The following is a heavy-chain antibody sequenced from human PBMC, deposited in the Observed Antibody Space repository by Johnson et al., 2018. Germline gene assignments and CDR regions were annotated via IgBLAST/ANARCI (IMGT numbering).Heavy chain of an antibody. Sequence: VQLVESGGGVVQPGRSLRLSCAASGFTFSSYSMNWVRQAPGKGLEWVSSISSSSSYIYYADSVKGRFTISTDNGKNSLYLEMNSLRAEDTAVYYCARESTDYYYMDVWGEGTTVTVSS. CDR1: GFTFSSYS. D-gene: IGHD2-2*01. J-gene: IGHJ6*03. CDR2: ISSSSSYI. V-gene: IGHV3-21*01. CDR3: ARESTDYYYMDV.